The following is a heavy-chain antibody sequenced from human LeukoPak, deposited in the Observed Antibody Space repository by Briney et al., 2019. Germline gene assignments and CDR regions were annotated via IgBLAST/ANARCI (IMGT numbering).Heavy chain of an antibody. CDR3: ARVARGYYDSSGYYADWYFDL. CDR2: IGSSGSTI. Sequence: GGSLRLSCAASGFTFSDYYMSWIRQAPGKGLEWVSYIGSSGSTIYYADSVKGRFTISRDNAKNSLYLQMNSLRAEDTAVFYCARVARGYYDSSGYYADWYFDLWGRGTLVTVSS. CDR1: GFTFSDYY. D-gene: IGHD3-22*01. V-gene: IGHV3-11*04. J-gene: IGHJ2*01.